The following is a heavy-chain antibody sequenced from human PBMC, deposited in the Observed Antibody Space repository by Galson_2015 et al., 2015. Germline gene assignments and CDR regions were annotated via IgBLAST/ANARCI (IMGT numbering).Heavy chain of an antibody. D-gene: IGHD6-19*01. CDR2: IYHSGST. CDR1: GGSISSSNW. CDR3: AREKKVAGRGGYYFDY. V-gene: IGHV4-4*02. Sequence: LSLTCAVSGGSISSSNWWSWVRQPPGKGLEWIGEIYHSGSTNYNPSLKSRVTISVDKSKNQFSLKLSSVTAADTAVYYCAREKKVAGRGGYYFDYWGQGTLVTVSS. J-gene: IGHJ4*02.